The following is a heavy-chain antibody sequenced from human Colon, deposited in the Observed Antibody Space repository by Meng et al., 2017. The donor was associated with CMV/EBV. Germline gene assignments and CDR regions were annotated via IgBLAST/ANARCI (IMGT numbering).Heavy chain of an antibody. V-gene: IGHV4-30-4*01. Sequence: SGGSIRVGDFYWTWIRQPPGKGLEWIGYISFSGSTYYNPSLKSRVTISLDTSKNQFSLKLNSVTAADTAVYFCARVRSSSSRYFDYWGQGTLVTVSS. D-gene: IGHD6-13*01. CDR2: ISFSGST. CDR3: ARVRSSSSRYFDY. J-gene: IGHJ4*02. CDR1: GGSIRVGDFY.